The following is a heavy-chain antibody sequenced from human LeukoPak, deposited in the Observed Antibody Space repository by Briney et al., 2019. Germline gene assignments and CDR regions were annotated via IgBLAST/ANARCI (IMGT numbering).Heavy chain of an antibody. CDR2: ISAYNGNT. CDR3: ARSSGSYPEGLFDY. D-gene: IGHD3-10*01. CDR1: GYTFTSYG. Sequence: GASVKVSCKASGYTFTSYGISWVRQAPGQGLEWMGWISAYNGNTNYAQKLQGRVTMTTDTSMSTAYMELRSLRSDDTAVYYCARSSGSYPEGLFDYWGQGTLVTVSS. J-gene: IGHJ4*02. V-gene: IGHV1-18*01.